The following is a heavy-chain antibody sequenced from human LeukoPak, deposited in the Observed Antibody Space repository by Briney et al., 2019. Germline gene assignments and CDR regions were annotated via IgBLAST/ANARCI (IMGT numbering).Heavy chain of an antibody. J-gene: IGHJ3*02. CDR3: AGWELLTTGAFDI. V-gene: IGHV3-9*01. CDR2: ISWNSGSI. CDR1: GFTFDDYA. Sequence: PGGSLRLSCAASGFTFDDYAMHWVRQAPGKGLEWVSGISWNSGSIGYADSVKGRFTISRDNAKNSLYLQMNSLRAEDTAVYYCAGWELLTTGAFDIWGQGTMVTVSS. D-gene: IGHD1-26*01.